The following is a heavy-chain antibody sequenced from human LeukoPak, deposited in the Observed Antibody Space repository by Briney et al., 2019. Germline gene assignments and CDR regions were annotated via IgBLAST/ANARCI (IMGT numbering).Heavy chain of an antibody. Sequence: ASVKVSCKASGYTFIDYFIHWMRQTPGQGLEWLGWINPNSGVTRYAQKFQDRVTMTRDTAAYMELSSLKSDDTAVYYCVRAVSGTLGGAFDIRGQGTAVTVSS. V-gene: IGHV1-2*02. CDR2: INPNSGVT. CDR1: GYTFIDYF. D-gene: IGHD1-7*01. J-gene: IGHJ3*02. CDR3: VRAVSGTLGGAFDI.